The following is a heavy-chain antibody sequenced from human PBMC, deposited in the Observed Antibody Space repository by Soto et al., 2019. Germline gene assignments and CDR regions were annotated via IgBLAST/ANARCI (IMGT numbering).Heavy chain of an antibody. V-gene: IGHV3-33*01. J-gene: IGHJ4*02. CDR2: IWYDGSNK. D-gene: IGHD4-17*01. CDR3: AGTTVTNTALDY. CDR1: GFTFSSYG. Sequence: GGSLRLSCAASGFTFSSYGMHWVRQAPGKGLEWVAVIWYDGSNKYYADSVKGRFTISRDNSKNTLYLQMNSLRAEDTAVYYCAGTTVTNTALDYWGQGTLVTVSS.